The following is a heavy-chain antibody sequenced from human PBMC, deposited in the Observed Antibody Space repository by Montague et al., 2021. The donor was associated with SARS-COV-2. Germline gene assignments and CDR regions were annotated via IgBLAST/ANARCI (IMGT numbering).Heavy chain of an antibody. CDR3: ARESGSFHDGGYFDY. V-gene: IGHV3-30*04. CDR2: ISNDGSNK. J-gene: IGHJ4*02. Sequence: SLRLSCAASGFYFSYAMHWVRRAPGKGLEWVALISNDGSNKHYADSVKGRFTISRDNSKSTLYLQMNSLRTEDTAAYYCARESGSFHDGGYFDYWGQGSLVTVSS. CDR1: GFYFSYA. D-gene: IGHD1-26*01.